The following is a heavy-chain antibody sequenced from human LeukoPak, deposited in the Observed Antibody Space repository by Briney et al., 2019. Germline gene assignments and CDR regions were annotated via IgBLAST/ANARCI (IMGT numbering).Heavy chain of an antibody. Sequence: SVKASCKASGGTFISYAISWVRQAPGQGLEWMGGIIPIFGTANYAQKFQGRVTITADESTSTAYMELSSLRSEDTAVYYCARSFGSGPGPFDYWGQGTLVTVSS. D-gene: IGHD6-19*01. CDR2: IIPIFGTA. J-gene: IGHJ4*02. V-gene: IGHV1-69*13. CDR1: GGTFISYA. CDR3: ARSFGSGPGPFDY.